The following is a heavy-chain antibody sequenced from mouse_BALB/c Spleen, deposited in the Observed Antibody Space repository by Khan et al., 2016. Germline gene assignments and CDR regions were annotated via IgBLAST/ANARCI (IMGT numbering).Heavy chain of an antibody. J-gene: IGHJ4*01. CDR2: INPSTGYT. CDR3: ARSRGYGSYYALDY. D-gene: IGHD1-1*01. Sequence: QVQLQQSGAELAKPGASVKMSCKASGYTFTSYWMHWVKQRPGQGLEWIGYINPSTGYTEYNQKFKDKATLTADKSSSTAYMQLSSLTSEDSAVYDCARSRGYGSYYALDYWGQGTSVTVSS. CDR1: GYTFTSYW. V-gene: IGHV1-7*01.